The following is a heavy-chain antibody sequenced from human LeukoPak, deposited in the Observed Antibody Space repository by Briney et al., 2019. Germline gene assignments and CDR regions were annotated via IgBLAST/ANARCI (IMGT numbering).Heavy chain of an antibody. D-gene: IGHD5-18*01. V-gene: IGHV3-30*02. Sequence: GGSLRLSCAASGFTFSNYGMNWVRQAPGKGLEWVAFLRYDGSNQRYADSVKGRFTISRDNSKNTLYLQMNSLRAEDTAVYYCAKYKYSNGHQQSFDYWGQGTLVSVSS. CDR3: AKYKYSNGHQQSFDY. J-gene: IGHJ4*02. CDR2: LRYDGSNQ. CDR1: GFTFSNYG.